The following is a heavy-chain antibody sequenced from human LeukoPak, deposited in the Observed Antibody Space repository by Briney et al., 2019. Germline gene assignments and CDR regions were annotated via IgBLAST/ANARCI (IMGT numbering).Heavy chain of an antibody. CDR2: IKQDGSEK. J-gene: IGHJ5*02. V-gene: IGHV3-7*04. CDR1: GFTFSSYW. CDR3: ATGIMITFGGVIVSYWFDP. D-gene: IGHD3-16*02. Sequence: GGSLRLSCAASGFTFSSYWMSWVRQAPGKGLEWVANIKQDGSEKYYVDSVKGRFTISRDNAKNSLYLQMNSLRAEDTAVYYCATGIMITFGGVIVSYWFDPWGQGTLVTVSS.